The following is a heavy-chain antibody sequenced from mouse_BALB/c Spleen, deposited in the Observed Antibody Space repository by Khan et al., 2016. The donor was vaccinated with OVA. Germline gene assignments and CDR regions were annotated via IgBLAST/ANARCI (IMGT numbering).Heavy chain of an antibody. D-gene: IGHD2-10*01. CDR3: ARQPYYHYNIMDY. V-gene: IGHV2-6-1*01. CDR2: IWSDGST. Sequence: QVQLKESGPGLVAPSQSLSITCTISGFSLTNYGVHWVRQPPGKGLEWLVAIWSDGSTTYNYALKSRLTISKDNSKSHVFLKMNSLQTDDTAVYFGARQPYYHYNIMDYWGEGTSVTVSS. CDR1: GFSLTNYG. J-gene: IGHJ4*01.